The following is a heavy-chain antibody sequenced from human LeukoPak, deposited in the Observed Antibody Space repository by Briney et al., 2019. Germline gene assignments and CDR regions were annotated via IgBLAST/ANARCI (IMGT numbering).Heavy chain of an antibody. Sequence: PGGSLRLSCAASGFTFSDYYMSWIRQAPGKGLEWVSYISGSDSTIYYEHSVKGRFTISRDNAKNSVYLQMNSLRAEDTGVYYCATGYSYGYTSPRYDPWGQGTLVTVSS. D-gene: IGHD5-18*01. V-gene: IGHV3-11*01. J-gene: IGHJ5*02. CDR2: ISGSDSTI. CDR1: GFTFSDYY. CDR3: ATGYSYGYTSPRYDP.